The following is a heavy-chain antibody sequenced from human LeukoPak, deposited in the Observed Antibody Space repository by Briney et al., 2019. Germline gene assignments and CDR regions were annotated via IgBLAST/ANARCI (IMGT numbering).Heavy chain of an antibody. CDR1: GFSLSTSGVG. CDR3: AHSSRNDYDFWSGYYGYYYMDV. CDR2: IYWNDDK. J-gene: IGHJ6*03. Sequence: SGPTLVKPTQTLTLTCTFSGFSLSTSGVGVGWIRQPPGKALEWLALIYWNDDKRYSPSLKSRLTITKDTSKNQVVLTMTNMDPVDTATYYCAHSSRNDYDFWSGYYGYYYMDVWGKGTTVTVSS. V-gene: IGHV2-5*01. D-gene: IGHD3-3*01.